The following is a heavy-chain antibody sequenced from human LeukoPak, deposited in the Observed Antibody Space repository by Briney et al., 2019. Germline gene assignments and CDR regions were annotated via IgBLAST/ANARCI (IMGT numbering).Heavy chain of an antibody. V-gene: IGHV4-34*01. D-gene: IGHD3-22*01. CDR2: INHFGST. CDR3: ARRCLPYYYDSSGYDY. CDR1: GGSFIGYY. Sequence: PSETLSLTCAVYGGSFIGYYWSWIRQPPGKGLEWIGEINHFGSTNYNPSLKSRVTISIDTSKNQFSLKLSSVTAADTAVYYCARRCLPYYYDSSGYDYWGQGTLVTVSS. J-gene: IGHJ4*02.